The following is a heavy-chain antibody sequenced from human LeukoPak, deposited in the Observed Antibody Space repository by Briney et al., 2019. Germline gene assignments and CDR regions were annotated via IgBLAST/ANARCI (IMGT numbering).Heavy chain of an antibody. V-gene: IGHV4-39*01. CDR3: ARQRKGPFDY. Sequence: SETLTLTCTVSGGSISSSSYYWGWIRQPPGKGLEWIGSIYYSGSTYYNPSLKSRVTISVDTSKNQFSLKLSSVTAADTAVYYCARQRKGPFDYWGQGTLVTVSS. CDR1: GGSISSSSYY. CDR2: IYYSGST. J-gene: IGHJ4*02.